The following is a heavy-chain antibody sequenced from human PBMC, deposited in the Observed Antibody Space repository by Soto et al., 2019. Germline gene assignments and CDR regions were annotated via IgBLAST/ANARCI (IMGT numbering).Heavy chain of an antibody. CDR3: ARDGVVVVAATHYYYYYGMDV. CDR1: GYTFTSYG. CDR2: ISAYNGNT. J-gene: IGHJ6*02. D-gene: IGHD2-15*01. Sequence: QVQLVQSGAEVKKPGASVKVSCKASGYTFTSYGIIWVRQAPGQGLEWMGWISAYNGNTNYAQKLQGRVTMTTDTSTSTAYMELRSLRSDDTAVYYCARDGVVVVAATHYYYYYGMDVWGQGTTVTVSS. V-gene: IGHV1-18*01.